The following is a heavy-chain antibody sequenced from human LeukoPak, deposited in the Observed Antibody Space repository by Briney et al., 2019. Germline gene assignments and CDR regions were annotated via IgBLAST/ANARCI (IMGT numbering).Heavy chain of an antibody. J-gene: IGHJ4*02. CDR1: GFAFTPYW. V-gene: IGHV3-7*01. CDR3: ARGWHFDY. CDR2: ITQDGSGK. Sequence: GGSLRLSCAASGFAFTPYWMSWVRQAPGKGLEWVASITQDGSGKYNVDSVKGRFTISRDNAESSLYLQMNSLRAEDTAVYFRARGWHFDYWGQGSLVTVSS.